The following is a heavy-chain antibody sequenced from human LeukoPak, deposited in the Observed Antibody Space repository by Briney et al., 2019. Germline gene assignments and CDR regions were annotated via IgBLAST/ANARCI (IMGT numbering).Heavy chain of an antibody. CDR2: INPSGDSV. CDR3: ARTLADGGTNH. D-gene: IGHD2-15*01. V-gene: IGHV1-46*04. Sequence: ASVKVSCKASGYTLVNYYTHWVRQAPGQGLEWMGRINPSGDSVNYAQKLQDRLTMARDTSTNTVYLELSSLRSEDTAIYYCARTLADGGTNHWGQRTLVTVSS. CDR1: GYTLVNYY. J-gene: IGHJ5*02.